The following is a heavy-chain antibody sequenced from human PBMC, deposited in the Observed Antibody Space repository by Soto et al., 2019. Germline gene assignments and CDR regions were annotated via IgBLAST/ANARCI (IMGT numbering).Heavy chain of an antibody. CDR3: ARAPYGGNLDY. Sequence: QVQLVESGGGVVRPGRSLRLSCAASGFTFSSYGMHWVRQAPGKGLEWVAVIWYDGSNKYYADSVKGRFTISRDNSKNTLYLQMNSLRAEDTAVYYCARAPYGGNLDYWGQGTLVTVSS. V-gene: IGHV3-33*01. D-gene: IGHD4-17*01. CDR1: GFTFSSYG. J-gene: IGHJ4*02. CDR2: IWYDGSNK.